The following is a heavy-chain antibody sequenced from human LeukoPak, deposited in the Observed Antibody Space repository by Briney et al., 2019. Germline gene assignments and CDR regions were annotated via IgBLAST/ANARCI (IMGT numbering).Heavy chain of an antibody. CDR1: GYSISSGYY. J-gene: IGHJ4*02. Sequence: PSETLSLTCTVSGYSISSGYYWGWIRQPPGKGLEWIGSIYHSGSTYYNPSLKSRVTISVDTSKNQFSLKLSSVTAADTAVYYCARDPPGSGSYYDYWGQGTLVTVSS. CDR3: ARDPPGSGSYYDY. V-gene: IGHV4-38-2*02. D-gene: IGHD3-10*01. CDR2: IYHSGST.